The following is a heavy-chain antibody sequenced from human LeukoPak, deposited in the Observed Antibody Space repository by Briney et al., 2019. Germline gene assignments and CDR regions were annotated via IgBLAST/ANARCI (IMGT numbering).Heavy chain of an antibody. CDR1: GGSFSGYY. D-gene: IGHD6-6*01. Sequence: NPSETLSLTCAVYGGSFSGYYWSWIRQPPGKGLEWIGEINHSGSTNYNPSLKSRVTISVDTSKNQLSLKLTSVTAADTAVYYCARDKGTSYLSSFDYWGQGTLVTVSS. V-gene: IGHV4-34*01. CDR2: INHSGST. CDR3: ARDKGTSYLSSFDY. J-gene: IGHJ4*02.